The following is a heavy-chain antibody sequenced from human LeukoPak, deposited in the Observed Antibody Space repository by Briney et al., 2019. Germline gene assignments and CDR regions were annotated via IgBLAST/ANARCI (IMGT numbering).Heavy chain of an antibody. CDR3: ARNLPSGEDAFDI. D-gene: IGHD6-19*01. J-gene: IGHJ3*02. Sequence: GESLKISCKGSGYLFTSYWIGWVRPMPGKGLEWMGIIYPIDSDTRYSPSFQGQVTISADKSISTAYLQWNSLEASDTAMYYCARNLPSGEDAFDIWGQGTMVTVSS. CDR1: GYLFTSYW. CDR2: IYPIDSDT. V-gene: IGHV5-51*01.